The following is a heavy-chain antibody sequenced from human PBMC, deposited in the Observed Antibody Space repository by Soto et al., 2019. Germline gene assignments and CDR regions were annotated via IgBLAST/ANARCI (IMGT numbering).Heavy chain of an antibody. Sequence: SVKVSCKASGGIFSSYAINWVRQAPGQGLEWMGGIIPIFHTANYAQKFQGRVTITADESTSTAYMEVTSLTSEDTAVYYCARGALPAAINNWIHPSGPGTLVTVYS. CDR1: GGIFSSYA. CDR3: ARGALPAAINNWIHP. J-gene: IGHJ5*02. V-gene: IGHV1-69*13. CDR2: IIPIFHTA. D-gene: IGHD2-2*02.